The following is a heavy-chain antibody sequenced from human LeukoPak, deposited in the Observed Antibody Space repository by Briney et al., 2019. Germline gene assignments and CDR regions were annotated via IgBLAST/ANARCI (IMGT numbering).Heavy chain of an antibody. CDR2: MNPNSGNT. CDR1: GYTFTSYD. D-gene: IGHD2-2*01. J-gene: IGHJ4*02. V-gene: IGHV1-8*03. Sequence: GASVKVSCKASGYTFTSYDINWVRQATGQGLEWMGWMNPNSGNTGYAQKFQGRVTITRNTSISTAYMELSSLRSEDTAVYYCAKGVVVAPGVTPFDYWGQGTLVTVSS. CDR3: AKGVVVAPGVTPFDY.